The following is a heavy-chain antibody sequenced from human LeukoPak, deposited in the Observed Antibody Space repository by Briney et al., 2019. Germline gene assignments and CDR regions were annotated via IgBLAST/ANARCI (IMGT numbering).Heavy chain of an antibody. Sequence: GGSLRLSCVVPGFTFSSYGMSWVRQAPGKGLEWVSAISGSGDSTYYADSVKGRFTISRDNSKNTLYLQMNSLRAEDTAAYYCAKERNYYGSGSYYGGVNDAFDMWGQGTMVTVSS. CDR2: ISGSGDST. CDR3: AKERNYYGSGSYYGGVNDAFDM. J-gene: IGHJ3*02. CDR1: GFTFSSYG. D-gene: IGHD3-10*01. V-gene: IGHV3-23*01.